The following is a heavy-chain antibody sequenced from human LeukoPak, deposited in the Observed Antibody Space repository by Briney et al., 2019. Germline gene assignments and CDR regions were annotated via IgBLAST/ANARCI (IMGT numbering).Heavy chain of an antibody. D-gene: IGHD3-10*01. CDR3: ARDAGPRDYGSGSYLGY. Sequence: GGSLRLSCAASGFTFSSYGMHWVRQAPGKGLEWVAVIWYDGTNKNYADSVKGRFTISRDNSKNTLFLLMDSLRDEDTAVYYCARDAGPRDYGSGSYLGYWGQGTLVTVSS. CDR1: GFTFSSYG. J-gene: IGHJ4*02. CDR2: IWYDGTNK. V-gene: IGHV3-33*01.